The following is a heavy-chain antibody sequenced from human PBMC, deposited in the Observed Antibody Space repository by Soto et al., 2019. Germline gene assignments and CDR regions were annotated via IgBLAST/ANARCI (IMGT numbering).Heavy chain of an antibody. J-gene: IGHJ4*02. Sequence: QLQLQESGSGLVKPSQTLSLTCAVSGGSISSGGYSWSWIRQPPGKGLEWIGYIYHSGSTYYNPSLKGRVTISVARAKNPFSLKLSSVAAADTAVYYCARGGGYTFDYWGQGTLVTVSS. V-gene: IGHV4-30-2*01. D-gene: IGHD3-16*01. CDR2: IYHSGST. CDR1: GGSISSGGYS. CDR3: ARGGGYTFDY.